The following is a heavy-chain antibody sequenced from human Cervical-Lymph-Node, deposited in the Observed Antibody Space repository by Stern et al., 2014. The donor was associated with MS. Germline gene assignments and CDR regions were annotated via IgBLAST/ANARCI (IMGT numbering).Heavy chain of an antibody. D-gene: IGHD3-10*01. CDR1: GFTFSNYH. J-gene: IGHJ4*02. CDR3: AKDEGSGSLLKY. CDR2: ILYVGGNK. V-gene: IGHV3-33*06. Sequence: QVQLVESGGGVVQPGTSLRLSCVASGFTFSNYHMHWVRQAPGKGLEWVAAILYVGGNKYYADYWKGRFTFHRDNSRNTVYLQMNSLGGDDTAVYYCAKDEGSGSLLKYWGQGTLVTVSS.